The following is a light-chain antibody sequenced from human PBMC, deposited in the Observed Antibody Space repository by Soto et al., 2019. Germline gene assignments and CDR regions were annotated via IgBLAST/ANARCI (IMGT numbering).Light chain of an antibody. J-gene: IGKJ1*01. V-gene: IGKV1-5*01. CDR2: EAS. CDR3: QQYDYLVT. Sequence: DIQMTHSPSSLSASVGDRVTITCRASQSISGWLAWYQQKPGTAPKLLIYEASNLESGVPSRFSGSGSGTEFTLTISRLEPEDLAVYYCQQYDYLVTFGQGTKVDIK. CDR1: QSISGW.